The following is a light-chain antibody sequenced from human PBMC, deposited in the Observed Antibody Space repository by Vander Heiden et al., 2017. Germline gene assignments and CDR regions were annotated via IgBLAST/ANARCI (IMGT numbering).Light chain of an antibody. Sequence: SYVLTQPPSLSLAPGQTARITCGGNNTGSKSVHWYKQEPGQAHVLVVYDEIGRHSGIPERFSGSNPWNTATLSITRAEAGDEADYYCQVGDSSSAHQGAYVVFGGGTKLTVL. CDR2: DEI. CDR3: QVGDSSSAHQGAYVV. CDR1: NTGSKS. V-gene: IGLV3-21*02. J-gene: IGLJ2*01.